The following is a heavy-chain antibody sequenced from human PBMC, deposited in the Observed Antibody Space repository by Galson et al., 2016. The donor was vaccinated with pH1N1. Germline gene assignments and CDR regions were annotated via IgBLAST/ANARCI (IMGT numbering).Heavy chain of an antibody. J-gene: IGHJ6*03. CDR3: ARPPPAPGYSYYYMDV. CDR1: GYSFTSYW. D-gene: IGHD2-21*01. V-gene: IGHV5-51*03. CDR2: IFPGDSDT. Sequence: QSGAEVKKPGESLKISCKGSGYSFTSYWIGWVRQMPGKGLEWMGIIFPGDSDTRYSPSFQGQVTISADKSISTAYLQWNSLRASDTAMYYCARPPPAPGYSYYYMDVWGKGTTVSVSS.